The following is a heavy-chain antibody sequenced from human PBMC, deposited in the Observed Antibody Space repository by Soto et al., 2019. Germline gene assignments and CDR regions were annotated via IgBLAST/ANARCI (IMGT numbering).Heavy chain of an antibody. Sequence: SETLSLTCAVYGGSFSGYYWSWIRQPPGKGLEWIGEINHSGSTNYNPSLKSRVTISVDTSKNQFSLKLSSVTAADTAVYYCARLVSFTLTFFLNWFDPWGQGTLVTVSS. J-gene: IGHJ5*02. V-gene: IGHV4-34*01. D-gene: IGHD6-6*01. CDR3: ARLVSFTLTFFLNWFDP. CDR1: GGSFSGYY. CDR2: INHSGST.